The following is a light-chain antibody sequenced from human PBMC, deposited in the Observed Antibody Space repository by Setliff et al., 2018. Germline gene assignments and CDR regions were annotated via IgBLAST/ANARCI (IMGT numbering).Light chain of an antibody. CDR1: SSDVGGYNY. CDR3: QSYDSGLSGPNYV. CDR2: DVS. J-gene: IGLJ1*01. V-gene: IGLV2-14*03. Sequence: QSVLAQPASVSGSPGQSITISCTGTSSDVGGYNYVSWYQQHPGKAPKLMIYDVSKRPSGVPDRFSGSKSGNTASLTISGLQAEDEADYYCQSYDSGLSGPNYVFGTGTKVTVL.